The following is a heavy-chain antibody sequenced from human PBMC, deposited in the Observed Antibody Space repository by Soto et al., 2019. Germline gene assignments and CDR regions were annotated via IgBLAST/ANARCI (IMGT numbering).Heavy chain of an antibody. CDR3: ARDLTRLTAMIDY. Sequence: HPGGSLRLSCAASGFTFSSYGMHWVRQAPGKGLEWVAVIWYDGSNKYYAASVKGRFTISRDNSKNTLYLQMNSLRAEDTAVYYCARDLTRLTAMIDYWGQGTLVTVSS. CDR2: IWYDGSNK. J-gene: IGHJ4*02. CDR1: GFTFSSYG. V-gene: IGHV3-33*01. D-gene: IGHD5-18*01.